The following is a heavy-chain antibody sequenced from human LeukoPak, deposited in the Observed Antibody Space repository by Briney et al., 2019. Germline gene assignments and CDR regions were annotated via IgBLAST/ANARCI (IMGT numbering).Heavy chain of an antibody. CDR1: GFTFSSYS. CDR2: ISSSSSYI. CDR3: ASLSSVTARGDFDY. D-gene: IGHD1-20*01. Sequence: GGSLRLSCAASGFTFSSYSMNWVRQAPGKGPEWVSSISSSSSYIYYADSVKGRFTISRDNAKNSLYLQMNSLRAEDTAVYYCASLSSVTARGDFDYWGQGTLVTVSS. J-gene: IGHJ4*02. V-gene: IGHV3-21*01.